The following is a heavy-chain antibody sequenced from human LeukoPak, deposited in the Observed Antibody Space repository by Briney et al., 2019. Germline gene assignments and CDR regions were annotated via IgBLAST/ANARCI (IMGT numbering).Heavy chain of an antibody. J-gene: IGHJ4*02. CDR3: ARGARWIGSWGLDY. D-gene: IGHD6-13*01. CDR1: GFPFSSYE. CDR2: INHSGST. Sequence: KPGGSLRLSCAASGFPFSSYEMNWIRQPPGKGLEWIGEINHSGSTNYNPSLKSRVTISVDTSKNQFSLKLSSVTAADTAVYYCARGARWIGSWGLDYWGQGTLVTVSS. V-gene: IGHV4-34*01.